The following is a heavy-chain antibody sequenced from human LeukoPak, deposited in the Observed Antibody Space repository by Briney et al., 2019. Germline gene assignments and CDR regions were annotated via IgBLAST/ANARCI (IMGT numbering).Heavy chain of an antibody. J-gene: IGHJ4*02. CDR2: ISGSGGSI. CDR3: AKEAVAAAGPFDY. Sequence: GGSLRLSCAASGFTLSSYAMSWVRQAPGKGLEWVSSISGSGGSIYYADSVKGRFTISRDNSKSTLYLQMNSLRAEDTAIYYCAKEAVAAAGPFDYWGQGTLVTVSS. CDR1: GFTLSSYA. D-gene: IGHD6-13*01. V-gene: IGHV3-23*01.